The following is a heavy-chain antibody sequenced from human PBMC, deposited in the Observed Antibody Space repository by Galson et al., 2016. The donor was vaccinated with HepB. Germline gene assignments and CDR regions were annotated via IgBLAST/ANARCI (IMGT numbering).Heavy chain of an antibody. Sequence: SLRLSCAASGFTFITYSMNWVRQAPGRGLEWVSSISSSSSFIYYADSVKGRFTISRDNAKNSLYLQMNSLRAEDTAVYYCAREGDPGRQLVRRSSFDYWGQGTLVTVSS. CDR3: AREGDPGRQLVRRSSFDY. CDR2: ISSSSSFI. D-gene: IGHD6-6*01. J-gene: IGHJ4*02. CDR1: GFTFITYS. V-gene: IGHV3-21*01.